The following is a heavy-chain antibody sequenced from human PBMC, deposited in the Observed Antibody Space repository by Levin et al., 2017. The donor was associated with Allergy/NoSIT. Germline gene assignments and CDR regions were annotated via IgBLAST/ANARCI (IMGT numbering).Heavy chain of an antibody. CDR1: GFTFSSYS. J-gene: IGHJ4*02. D-gene: IGHD3-22*01. Sequence: GGSLRLSCAASGFTFSSYSMDWVRQAPGKGLEWVSSIRSSSGYIYYADSVKGRFTISRDNAKNSLYLQMNSLRAEDTAVYYCARGYYDSGGFLHWGQGTLVTVSS. CDR2: IRSSSGYI. V-gene: IGHV3-21*01. CDR3: ARGYYDSGGFLH.